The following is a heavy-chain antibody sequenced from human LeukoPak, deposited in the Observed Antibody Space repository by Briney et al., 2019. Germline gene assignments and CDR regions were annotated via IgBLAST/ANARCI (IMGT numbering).Heavy chain of an antibody. CDR1: GYTFTSYY. V-gene: IGHV1-69*05. J-gene: IGHJ5*02. Sequence: GASVKVSCKASGYTFTSYYMHWVRQAPGQGLEWMGRIIPIFGTANYAQKFQGRVTITTGESTSTAYMELSSLRSEDTAVYYCAREGGRYCSGGSCFQYNWFDPWGQETLVTVSS. CDR2: IIPIFGTA. D-gene: IGHD2-15*01. CDR3: AREGGRYCSGGSCFQYNWFDP.